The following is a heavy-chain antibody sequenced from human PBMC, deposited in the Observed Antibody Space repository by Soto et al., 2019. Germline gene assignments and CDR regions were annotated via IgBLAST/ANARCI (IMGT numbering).Heavy chain of an antibody. CDR1: GVTFSSYA. D-gene: IGHD3-22*01. J-gene: IGHJ4*02. V-gene: IGHV1-69*13. CDR3: ARSWSYYYDSSGYYYFDY. CDR2: IIPIFGTA. Sequence: GVSVKVSCKASGVTFSSYAISWARQAPGQGLEWMGGIIPIFGTANYAQKFQGRVTITADESTSTAYMELSSLRSEDTAVYYCARSWSYYYDSSGYYYFDYWGQGTLVTVSS.